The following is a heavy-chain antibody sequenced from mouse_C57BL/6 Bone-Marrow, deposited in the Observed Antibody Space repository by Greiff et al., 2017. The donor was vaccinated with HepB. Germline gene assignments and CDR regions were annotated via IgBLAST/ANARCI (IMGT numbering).Heavy chain of an antibody. CDR2: IYWDDDK. J-gene: IGHJ1*03. Sequence: ESGPGILQSSQTLSLTCSFSGFSLSTSGMGVSWIRQPSGKGLEWLAHIYWDDDKRYNPSLKSRLTISKDTSRNQVFLKITSVDTADTATYYCARSYYYGSTHWYFDVWGTGTTVTVSS. CDR1: GFSLSTSGMG. D-gene: IGHD1-1*01. CDR3: ARSYYYGSTHWYFDV. V-gene: IGHV8-12*01.